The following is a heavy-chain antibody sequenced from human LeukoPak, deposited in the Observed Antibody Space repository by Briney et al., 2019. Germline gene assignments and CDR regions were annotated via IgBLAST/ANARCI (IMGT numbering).Heavy chain of an antibody. CDR1: GGSISSGGYS. Sequence: KASETLSLTCAVSGGSISSGGYSWSWIRQPPGKGLEWIGYIYHSGSTYYNPSLESRVTISVDRSKNQFSLKLSSVTAADTAVYYCARTRLWFGESGWFDPWGQGTLVTVSS. D-gene: IGHD3-10*01. CDR3: ARTRLWFGESGWFDP. CDR2: IYHSGST. J-gene: IGHJ5*02. V-gene: IGHV4-30-2*01.